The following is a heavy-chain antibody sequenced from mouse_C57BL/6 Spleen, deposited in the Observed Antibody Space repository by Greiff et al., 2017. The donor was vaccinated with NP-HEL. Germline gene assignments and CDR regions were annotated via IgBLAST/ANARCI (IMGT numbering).Heavy chain of an antibody. V-gene: IGHV1-69*01. D-gene: IGHD3-3*01. CDR3: ARGTGGYFDV. Sequence: QVQLKQPGAELVMPGASVKLSCKASGYTFTSYWMHWVKQRPGQGLEWIGEIDPSDSYTNYNQKFKGKSTLTVDKSSSTAYMQLSSLTSEDSAVYYCARGTGGYFDVWGTGTTVTVSS. CDR2: IDPSDSYT. CDR1: GYTFTSYW. J-gene: IGHJ1*03.